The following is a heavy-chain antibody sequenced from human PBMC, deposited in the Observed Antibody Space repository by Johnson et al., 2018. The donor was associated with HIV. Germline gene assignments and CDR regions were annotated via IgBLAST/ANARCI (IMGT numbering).Heavy chain of an antibody. V-gene: IGHV3-30*04. CDR3: ARDPGNGGRPFDAFDI. CDR2: ISYDGSNK. J-gene: IGHJ3*02. Sequence: QEQLVESGGGVVHTGKSLRLSCAASGFTFSSYAMHWVRQAPGKGLEWVAVISYDGSNKYYADSVKGRFTISRDNSKNTVFLQMDSLRGEDTADYYCARDPGNGGRPFDAFDIWGQGTMVTVSS. D-gene: IGHD4-23*01. CDR1: GFTFSSYA.